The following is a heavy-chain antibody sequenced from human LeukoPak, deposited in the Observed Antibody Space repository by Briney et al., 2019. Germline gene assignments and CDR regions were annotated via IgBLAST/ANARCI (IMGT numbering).Heavy chain of an antibody. CDR1: GFSFSSYD. CDR2: IWLDGSAE. V-gene: IGHV3-33*01. J-gene: IGHJ4*02. D-gene: IGHD1-14*01. CDR3: ARDLNREDFDY. Sequence: PGKSLRLSCAASGFSFSSYDMHWVRQAPGKGLEWVAIIWLDGSAEHYGDSVKGRFTVSRDNSKNTLYLQMDSLRVEDTAVYYCARDLNREDFDYWGQGTLVAVSS.